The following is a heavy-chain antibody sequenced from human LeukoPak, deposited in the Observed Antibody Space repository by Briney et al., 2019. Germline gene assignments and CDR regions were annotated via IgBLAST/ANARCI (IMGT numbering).Heavy chain of an antibody. CDR1: GFTFSSYW. D-gene: IGHD6-25*01. J-gene: IGHJ4*02. V-gene: IGHV3-7*03. CDR3: ARDSAAHGGY. Sequence: GGYLRLSCAASGFTFSSYWMSWVRQTPGKGLEWVANIKQDGSDRYYVDSVKGRFIISRDNAKNSLYLQMNSLRDEDTAVYYCARDSAAHGGYWGQGTPVIVSS. CDR2: IKQDGSDR.